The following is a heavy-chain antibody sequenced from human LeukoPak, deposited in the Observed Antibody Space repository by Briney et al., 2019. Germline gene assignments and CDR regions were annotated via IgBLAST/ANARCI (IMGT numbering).Heavy chain of an antibody. CDR3: ARSLGDYYYYYYMDV. V-gene: IGHV4-38-2*01. D-gene: IGHD2-21*02. J-gene: IGHJ6*03. CDR2: IYHSGST. Sequence: SETLSLTCDVSGYSISSGYYWGWIRQPPGKGLEWIGSIYHSGSTYYNPSLKSRVTISVDTSKNQFSLKLSSVTAADTAVYYCARSLGDYYYYYYMDVWGKGTTVTVSS. CDR1: GYSISSGYY.